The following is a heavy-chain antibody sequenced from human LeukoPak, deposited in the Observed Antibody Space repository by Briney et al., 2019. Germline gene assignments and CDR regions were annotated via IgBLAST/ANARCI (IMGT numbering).Heavy chain of an antibody. V-gene: IGHV3-30-3*01. CDR1: GFTFSSYA. D-gene: IGHD6-13*01. Sequence: GGSPRLSCAASGFTFSSYAMHWVRQAPGKGLEWVALVSYNGANKYYADSVMGRFTVSRDNSKNTVYLQMNSLRAEDTAVYYCASSPSSYFDYWGQGTLVTVSS. CDR2: VSYNGANK. CDR3: ASSPSSYFDY. J-gene: IGHJ4*02.